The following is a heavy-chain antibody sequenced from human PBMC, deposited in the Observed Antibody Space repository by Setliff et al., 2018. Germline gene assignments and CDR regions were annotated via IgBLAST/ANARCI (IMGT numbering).Heavy chain of an antibody. CDR1: GGSVNSGYDN. Sequence: PSETLSLTCTVSGGSVNSGYDNWSWIRQPAGKGLEWIGHIYTSWSTNYNPSLKSRVTMSVDTTKNQFSLKLTSVTAADTAVYYCARVSGFLYVDVWGKGTTVTVSS. CDR2: IYTSWST. D-gene: IGHD3-3*01. V-gene: IGHV4-61*09. J-gene: IGHJ6*03. CDR3: ARVSGFLYVDV.